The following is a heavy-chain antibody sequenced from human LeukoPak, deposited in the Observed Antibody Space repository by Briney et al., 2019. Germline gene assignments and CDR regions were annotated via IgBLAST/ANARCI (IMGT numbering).Heavy chain of an antibody. CDR3: ASGSISAARTYYYYYYMDV. CDR2: ISRSGSTI. J-gene: IGHJ6*03. D-gene: IGHD3-10*01. CDR1: GFTFSSYE. V-gene: IGHV3-48*03. Sequence: PGGSLRLSCAASGFTFSSYEMNWVRQAPGKGLEWVSYISRSGSTIYYADSVKGRFTISRDNAKNSLYLQMNSLRAEDTAVYYCASGSISAARTYYYYYYMDVWGKGTTVTVSS.